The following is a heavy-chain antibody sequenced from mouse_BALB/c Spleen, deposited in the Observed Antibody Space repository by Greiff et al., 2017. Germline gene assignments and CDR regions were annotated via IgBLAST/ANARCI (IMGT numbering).Heavy chain of an antibody. Sequence: EVKLVESGGDLVKPGGSLKLSCAASGFTFSSYGMSWVRQTPDKRLEWVATISSGGSYTYYPDSVKGRFTISRDNAKNNLYLQMSSLKSEDTAMYYCAKTGTDAMDYWGQGTSVTVSS. V-gene: IGHV5-6*01. CDR1: GFTFSSYG. D-gene: IGHD4-1*01. J-gene: IGHJ4*01. CDR3: AKTGTDAMDY. CDR2: ISSGGSYT.